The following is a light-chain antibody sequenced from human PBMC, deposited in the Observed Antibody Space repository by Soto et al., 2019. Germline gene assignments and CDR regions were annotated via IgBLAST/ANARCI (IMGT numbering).Light chain of an antibody. CDR2: DAS. V-gene: IGKV1-13*02. Sequence: AIQLTQSPSSLSASVGDRVTITCRASQGISSALAWYQQKPGKAPKLLIYDASSLESGVPSRFSGSGSGTKFTLTISSLQPDDFATYYCQEYNSYSGTFGQGTKV. J-gene: IGKJ1*01. CDR1: QGISSA. CDR3: QEYNSYSGT.